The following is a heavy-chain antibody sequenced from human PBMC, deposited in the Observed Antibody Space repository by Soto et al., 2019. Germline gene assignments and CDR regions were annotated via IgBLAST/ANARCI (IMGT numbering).Heavy chain of an antibody. J-gene: IGHJ4*02. V-gene: IGHV4-59*01. CDR2: IYYSGST. Sequence: SETLSLTCTVSGGSISSYYWSWIRQPPGKGLEWIGYIYYSGSTNYNPSLKSRVTISVDTSKNQFSLKLSSVTAADTAVYYCARSITIFGVVMTIYFDYWGQGTLVTVS. CDR3: ARSITIFGVVMTIYFDY. D-gene: IGHD3-3*01. CDR1: GGSISSYY.